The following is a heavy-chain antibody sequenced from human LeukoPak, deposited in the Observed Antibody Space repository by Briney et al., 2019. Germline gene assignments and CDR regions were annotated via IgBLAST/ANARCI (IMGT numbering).Heavy chain of an antibody. CDR3: ARDWAPITIFGVVTTRYYGMDV. CDR2: LYNAGST. V-gene: IGHV3-66*01. CDR1: GFTVSNKY. Sequence: PGGSLRLSCVASGFTVSNKYMSWVRQAPGKGLEWVSVLYNAGSTYYADSVKGRFTISRDNSKNTLYLQMYSLRAEDTAVYYCARDWAPITIFGVVTTRYYGMDVWGQGTTVTVSS. D-gene: IGHD3-3*01. J-gene: IGHJ6*02.